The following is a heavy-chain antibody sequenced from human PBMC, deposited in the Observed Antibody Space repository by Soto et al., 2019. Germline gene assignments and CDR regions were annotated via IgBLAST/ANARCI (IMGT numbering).Heavy chain of an antibody. D-gene: IGHD2-15*01. CDR1: GFTFSNYA. CDR3: AKRAVVGAARYFDY. V-gene: IGHV3-23*01. Sequence: PGGSLRLSCAASGFTFSNYAMSWVRQAPGKGLEWVSSINIDGGRTYYPDSAKGRFTISRDNPKNTLYLQMNSLRVEDTAVYYCAKRAVVGAARYFDYWGLGTLVTVSS. CDR2: INIDGGRT. J-gene: IGHJ4*02.